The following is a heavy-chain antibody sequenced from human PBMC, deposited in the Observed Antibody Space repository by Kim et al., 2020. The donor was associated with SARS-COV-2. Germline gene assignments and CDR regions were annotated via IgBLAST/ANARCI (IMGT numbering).Heavy chain of an antibody. CDR1: GGSISSGGYY. J-gene: IGHJ5*02. CDR2: IYYSGST. D-gene: IGHD5-12*01. Sequence: SETLSLTCTVSGGSISSGGYYWSWIRQHPGKGLEWIGYIYYSGSTYYNPSLKSRVTISVDTSKNQFSLKLSSVTAADTAVYYCARGGRDGYNYLNWFDPWGQGTLVTVSS. V-gene: IGHV4-31*03. CDR3: ARGGRDGYNYLNWFDP.